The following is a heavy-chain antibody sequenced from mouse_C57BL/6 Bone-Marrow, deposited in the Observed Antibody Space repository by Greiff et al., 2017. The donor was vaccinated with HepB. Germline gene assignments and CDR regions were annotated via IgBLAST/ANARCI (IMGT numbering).Heavy chain of an antibody. CDR1: GFTFSDYG. Sequence: EVQLQQSGGGLVKPGGSLKLSCAASGFTFSDYGMHWVRQAPEKGLEWVAYISSGSSTIYYADTVKGRFTISRDNAKNTLFLQMTSLRSEDTAMYYCANYYGSSWFAYWGQGTLVTVSA. D-gene: IGHD1-1*01. CDR2: ISSGSSTI. V-gene: IGHV5-17*01. CDR3: ANYYGSSWFAY. J-gene: IGHJ3*01.